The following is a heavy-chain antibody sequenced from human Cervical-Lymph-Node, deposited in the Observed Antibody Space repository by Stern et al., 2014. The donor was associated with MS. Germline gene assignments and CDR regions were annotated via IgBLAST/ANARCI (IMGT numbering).Heavy chain of an antibody. J-gene: IGHJ4*02. Sequence: QVQLVQSGGGVVQPGRSLRLSCAASGFTFSSSGMHWVRQAPGKGLEWVAVISDDGRNKYYADAVKGRFTISRDRSKNTVYLQMDSLRAEDTAVYYCAKDRSLSWTFDYWGQGTLVTVSS. CDR2: ISDDGRNK. CDR1: GFTFSSSG. CDR3: AKDRSLSWTFDY. V-gene: IGHV3-30*18. D-gene: IGHD6-13*01.